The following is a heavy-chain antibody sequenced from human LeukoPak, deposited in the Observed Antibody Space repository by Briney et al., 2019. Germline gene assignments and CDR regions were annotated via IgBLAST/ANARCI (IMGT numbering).Heavy chain of an antibody. D-gene: IGHD3-22*01. CDR2: IYYSGST. CDR3: ATPTYYYDSSGYAFDI. V-gene: IGHV4-59*01. J-gene: IGHJ3*02. CDR1: GGSISSYY. Sequence: SETLSLTCTVSGGSISSYYWSWIQQPPGKGLEWIGYIYYSGSTNYNPSLKSRVTISVDTSKNQFSLKLSSVTAADTAVYYCATPTYYYDSSGYAFDIWGQGTMVTVSS.